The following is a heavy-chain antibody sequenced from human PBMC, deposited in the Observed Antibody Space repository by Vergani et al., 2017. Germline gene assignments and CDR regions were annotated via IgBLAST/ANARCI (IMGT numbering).Heavy chain of an antibody. J-gene: IGHJ6*02. V-gene: IGHV1-69*04. Sequence: QVQLVQSGAEVKKPGSSVKVSCKASGGTFSSYAISWVRQAPGQGLEWMGRIIPILGIANYAQKFKGRVTITADKSTSTAYLELSSLRSEDTAVYYCARCPQYCSGGSCYGGGMDVWGQGTTVTVSS. CDR1: GGTFSSYA. CDR2: IIPILGIA. D-gene: IGHD2-15*01. CDR3: ARCPQYCSGGSCYGGGMDV.